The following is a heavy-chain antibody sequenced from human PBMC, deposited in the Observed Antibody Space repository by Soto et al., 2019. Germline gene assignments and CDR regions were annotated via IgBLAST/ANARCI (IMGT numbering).Heavy chain of an antibody. CDR3: ARSEATGLDY. CDR1: GGSISSYY. CDR2: AHHSGRT. V-gene: IGHV4-59*12. Sequence: PSETLSLTCTVSGGSISSYYWSWIRQPPGKGLEWIGEAHHSGRTNYNPSLKSRVTISVDKSKNHFSLKLSSVTAADTAVYYCARSEATGLDYWGQGTLVTVSS. J-gene: IGHJ4*02. D-gene: IGHD1-26*01.